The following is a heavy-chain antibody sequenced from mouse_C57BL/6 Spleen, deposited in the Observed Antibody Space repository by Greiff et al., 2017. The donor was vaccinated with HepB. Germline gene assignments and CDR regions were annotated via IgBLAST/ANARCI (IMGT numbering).Heavy chain of an antibody. D-gene: IGHD1-1*01. CDR2: ISYDGSN. J-gene: IGHJ2*01. CDR3: ARERIYGSAYFDY. CDR1: GYSITSGYY. V-gene: IGHV3-6*01. Sequence: ESGPGLVKPSQSLSLTCSVTGYSITSGYYWNWIRQFPGNKLEWMGYISYDGSNNYNPSLKNRISITRDTSKNQFFLKLNSVTTEDTATYYCARERIYGSAYFDYWGQGTTLTVSS.